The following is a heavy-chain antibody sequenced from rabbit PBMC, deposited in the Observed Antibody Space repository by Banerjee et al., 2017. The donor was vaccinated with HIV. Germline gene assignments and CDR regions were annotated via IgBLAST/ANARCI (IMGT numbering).Heavy chain of an antibody. J-gene: IGHJ4*01. CDR1: GFSFSSSYW. CDR2: IYGDTSGTT. CDR3: ARAYIAISSWGAAIGL. Sequence: QSLEESGGGLVKPGGTLTLTCTASGFSFSSSYWICWVRQAPGKGLEWIACIYGDTSGTTYYASWAKGRFTISKTSSTTVTLQMTSLTAADMATYFCARAYIAISSWGAAIGLWGPGTLVTVS. V-gene: IGHV1S40*01. D-gene: IGHD4-1*01.